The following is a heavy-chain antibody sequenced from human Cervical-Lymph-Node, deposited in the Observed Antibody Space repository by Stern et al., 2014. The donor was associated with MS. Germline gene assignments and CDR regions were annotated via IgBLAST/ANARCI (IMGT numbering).Heavy chain of an antibody. D-gene: IGHD5-24*01. CDR2: IWFDGSKR. CDR3: ARDGGVNGDGYNQLDS. CDR1: GFTFSSYA. J-gene: IGHJ5*01. V-gene: IGHV3-33*01. Sequence: QVQLVQSGGGVVQPGGSLRLSCAASGFTFSSYAMHWVRQAPGKGLGWASVIWFDGSKRYFGDSVKGRFTMSRDNSKNTLDLQLNSLRDDDTAVYYCARDGGVNGDGYNQLDSWGQGTLVTVSS.